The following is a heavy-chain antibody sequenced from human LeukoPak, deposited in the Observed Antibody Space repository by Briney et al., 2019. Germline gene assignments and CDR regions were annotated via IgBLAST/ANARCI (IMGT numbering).Heavy chain of an antibody. V-gene: IGHV3-30-3*01. CDR2: VSSDGTNK. Sequence: PGGSLRLSCAVSGFTFSRHVMHWVRQAPGKGLEWVAVVSSDGTNKYYADSVKGRFTISKDNSKNTLYLQMNSLRTEGTAIYYCARELTGESLDYWGQGTPVTVSS. D-gene: IGHD7-27*01. CDR3: ARELTGESLDY. CDR1: GFTFSRHV. J-gene: IGHJ4*02.